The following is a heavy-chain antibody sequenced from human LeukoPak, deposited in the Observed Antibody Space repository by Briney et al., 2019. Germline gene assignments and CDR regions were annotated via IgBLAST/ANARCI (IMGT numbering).Heavy chain of an antibody. Sequence: PGGSLRLSCAASGFTFSRYSMNWVRQAPGKGLEWVSSISDDGKYIYYADSVKGRFTISRDNAKNSLYLQMNSLRAEDTAVYYCARSPPNHYDSSGYYSHYDYWGQGTLVTVSS. CDR2: ISDDGKYI. D-gene: IGHD3-22*01. CDR3: ARSPPNHYDSSGYYSHYDY. V-gene: IGHV3-21*01. J-gene: IGHJ4*02. CDR1: GFTFSRYS.